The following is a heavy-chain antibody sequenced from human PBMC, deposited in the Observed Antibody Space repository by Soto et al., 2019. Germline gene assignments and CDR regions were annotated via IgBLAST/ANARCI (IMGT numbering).Heavy chain of an antibody. D-gene: IGHD3-10*01. CDR2: VYDDGST. CDR1: GFTVRNNY. J-gene: IGHJ4*02. Sequence: EVHLVESGGGLVQPGGSLRLACAASGFTVRNNYMSWVRQAPGKGLEWVSVVYDDGSTYYAGSVKGRFTISRDNSKTTVSLQMNSLRAEDTAVYYCARGHSGSLPGYFDYWGQGTLVTVSS. CDR3: ARGHSGSLPGYFDY. V-gene: IGHV3-66*01.